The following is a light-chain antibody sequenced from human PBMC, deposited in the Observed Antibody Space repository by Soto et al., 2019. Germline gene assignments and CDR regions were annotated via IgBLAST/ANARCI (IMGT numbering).Light chain of an antibody. CDR1: QRISGY. CDR2: DAS. Sequence: PGGRATLSCRASQRISGYLAWYQQKPGQAPRLLIYDASNRATGIPDRFSGSGSGTDFTLTISRLEPEDFAVYYCQQYGSSGTFGQGTRLEIK. V-gene: IGKV3-20*01. J-gene: IGKJ5*01. CDR3: QQYGSSGT.